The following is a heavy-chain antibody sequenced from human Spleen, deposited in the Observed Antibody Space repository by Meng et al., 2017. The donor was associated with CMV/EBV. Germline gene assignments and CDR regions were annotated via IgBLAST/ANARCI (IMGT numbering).Heavy chain of an antibody. CDR1: GGTFRSYG. D-gene: IGHD4-17*01. Sequence: SVKVSCKASGGTFRSYGISWVRQARGQGLEWMGGIIPIDGIAKYAQKFQGRVTITTDGSASTTYMELRSLRSEDTAVYYCARGGLRDPNYFDYWGQGTLVTVSS. J-gene: IGHJ4*02. CDR3: ARGGLRDPNYFDY. CDR2: IIPIDGIA. V-gene: IGHV1-69*05.